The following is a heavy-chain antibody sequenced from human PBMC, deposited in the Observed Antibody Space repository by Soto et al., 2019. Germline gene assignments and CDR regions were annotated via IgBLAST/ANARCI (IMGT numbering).Heavy chain of an antibody. CDR1: GYTFINYY. D-gene: IGHD6-6*01. CDR3: VRATAARQRDYSYHYYLHI. CDR2: INPNGGST. J-gene: IGHJ6*03. V-gene: IGHV1-46*03. Sequence: QVQLVQSGAEVKKPGASVKVSCKASGYTFINYYIHWVRQAPGQGLEWMGVINPNGGSTVYAQKFQGGVTLTRDTPTSTVYVELSSLRSDDTAVYFCVRATAARQRDYSYHYYLHIWGKGTTVTVSS.